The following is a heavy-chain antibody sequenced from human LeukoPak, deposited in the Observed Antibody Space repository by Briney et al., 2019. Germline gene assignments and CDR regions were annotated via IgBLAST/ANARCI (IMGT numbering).Heavy chain of an antibody. CDR2: INPSGGST. Sequence: ASVKVSCKASGYTFTSYYMHWVRQAPGQGLEWMGIINPSGGSTSYAQKFQGRVTMTRDTSTSTVYMELSSLRSEDTAVYYCAYSGHSYGFDYWGQGTLVTVSS. D-gene: IGHD5-18*01. CDR1: GYTFTSYY. V-gene: IGHV1-46*01. J-gene: IGHJ4*02. CDR3: AYSGHSYGFDY.